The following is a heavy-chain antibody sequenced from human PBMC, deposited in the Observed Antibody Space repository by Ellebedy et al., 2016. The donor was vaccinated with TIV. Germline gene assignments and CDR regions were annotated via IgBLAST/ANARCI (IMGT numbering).Heavy chain of an antibody. Sequence: GGSLRLSCAASGFTFRTYGMNWVRQAPGKGLEWVAVIWYDGSNKDYVDSVKGRFTISRDNSKNTLYLQMNSLRAEDTAVYYCAREDSGYINYYYGMDVWGQGTTVSVSS. V-gene: IGHV3-33*01. J-gene: IGHJ6*02. CDR3: AREDSGYINYYYGMDV. CDR2: IWYDGSNK. CDR1: GFTFRTYG. D-gene: IGHD5-12*01.